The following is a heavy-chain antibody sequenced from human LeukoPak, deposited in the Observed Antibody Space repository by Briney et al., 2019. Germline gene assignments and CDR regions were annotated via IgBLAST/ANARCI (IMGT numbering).Heavy chain of an antibody. D-gene: IGHD3-3*02. V-gene: IGHV3-21*01. Sequence: PGGSLRLSCAASGFTFSSYSMNWVRQAPGEGLEWVSSISSSSSYIYYADSVKGRFTISRDNAKNSLYLQMNSLRAEDTAVYYCARNGISLPIDYWGQGTLVTVSS. CDR1: GFTFSSYS. CDR3: ARNGISLPIDY. CDR2: ISSSSSYI. J-gene: IGHJ4*02.